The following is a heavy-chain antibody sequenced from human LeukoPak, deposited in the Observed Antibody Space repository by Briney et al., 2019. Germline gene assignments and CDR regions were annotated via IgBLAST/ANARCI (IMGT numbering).Heavy chain of an antibody. CDR1: GFTFSSYA. D-gene: IGHD3-22*01. Sequence: PGGSLRLSCAASGFTFSSYAMTWVRQAPGKGLEWVSASTGSGGTTYYADTVKGRFTISRDNSKNTLYLQMNSLRAEDTAVYYCAKATEYYYDSSGSPGHYYYYYMDVWGKGTTVTVSS. CDR2: STGSGGTT. CDR3: AKATEYYYDSSGSPGHYYYYYMDV. V-gene: IGHV3-23*01. J-gene: IGHJ6*03.